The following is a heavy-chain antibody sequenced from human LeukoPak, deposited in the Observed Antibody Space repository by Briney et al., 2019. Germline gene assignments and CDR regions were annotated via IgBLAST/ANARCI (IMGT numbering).Heavy chain of an antibody. CDR3: ARERCSGGSCYSLYFDL. D-gene: IGHD2-15*01. CDR2: IYYSGST. Sequence: SETLSLTCTVSGGSISSGDYYWSWIRQHPGKGLEWIGYIYYSGSTYYSPSLKSRITISVDTSKNQFSLRLSSVTAADTAIYYCARERCSGGSCYSLYFDLWGRGIQVTVSS. J-gene: IGHJ2*01. CDR1: GGSISSGDYY. V-gene: IGHV4-31*03.